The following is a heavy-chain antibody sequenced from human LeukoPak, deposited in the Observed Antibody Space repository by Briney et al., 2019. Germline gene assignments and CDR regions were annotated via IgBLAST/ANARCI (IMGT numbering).Heavy chain of an antibody. V-gene: IGHV4-39*01. CDR3: ARLLKYSGSYYCDF. CDR2: MYYSGST. Sequence: KPSETLSLTCTVSGGSVSSTRHYWGWIRQPPGKGLEWIGNMYYSGSTYYNPSLRGRVTTSVDTTKNQFSLKLGSVTAADTAVYYCARLLKYSGSYYCDFWGQGTLVTVSS. CDR1: GGSVSSTRHY. D-gene: IGHD1-26*01. J-gene: IGHJ4*02.